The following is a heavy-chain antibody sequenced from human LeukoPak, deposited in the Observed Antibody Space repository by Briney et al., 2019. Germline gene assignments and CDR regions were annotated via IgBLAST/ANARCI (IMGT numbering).Heavy chain of an antibody. CDR2: ISGRTGAT. CDR1: GFTFTTNA. J-gene: IGHJ4*02. Sequence: GGSLRLSCAASGFTFTTNAMSWVRQAPGKGLEWGSAISGRTGATYYADSEKGRFTISRDNSKNTLYLQMNSLRAEDTAVYYCAKDWGVSGTAAAGKGGGYWGQGTLVTVSS. V-gene: IGHV3-23*01. CDR3: AKDWGVSGTAAAGKGGGY. D-gene: IGHD6-13*01.